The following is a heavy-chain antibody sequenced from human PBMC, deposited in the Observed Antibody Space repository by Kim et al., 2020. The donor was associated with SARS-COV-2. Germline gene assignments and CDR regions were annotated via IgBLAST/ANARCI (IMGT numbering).Heavy chain of an antibody. V-gene: IGHV1-18*01. Sequence: ASVKVSCKASGYTFTSYGINWVRQAPGQGLEWMGWISAYNGNTNYAQKLQGRVTMTTDTSTSTAYMELRSLRSDDTAVYYCARDRRITMVRGVILYFDLWGRGTLVTVSS. CDR3: ARDRRITMVRGVILYFDL. J-gene: IGHJ2*01. D-gene: IGHD3-10*01. CDR1: GYTFTSYG. CDR2: ISAYNGNT.